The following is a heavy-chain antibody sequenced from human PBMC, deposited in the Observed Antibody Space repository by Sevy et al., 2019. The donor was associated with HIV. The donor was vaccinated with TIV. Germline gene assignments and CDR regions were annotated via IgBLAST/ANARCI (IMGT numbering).Heavy chain of an antibody. D-gene: IGHD2-8*01. CDR2: ISYDGSNE. CDR3: AKDRIVLMQYAPASHYYGLDV. V-gene: IGHV3-30*18. J-gene: IGHJ6*02. Sequence: GGSLRLSCAASRFTFSRYGMHWVRQAPGKGLEWVAVISYDGSNEYYADSVKGRFTVSRDNSKKTVYLEMNSLKFEDTGVYYCAKDRIVLMQYAPASHYYGLDVWGHGITVTVSS. CDR1: RFTFSRYG.